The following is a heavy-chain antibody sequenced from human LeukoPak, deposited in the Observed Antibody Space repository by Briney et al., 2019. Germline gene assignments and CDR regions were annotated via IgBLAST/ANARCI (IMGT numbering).Heavy chain of an antibody. CDR3: ARRKMGSYSDGLDM. J-gene: IGHJ3*02. CDR2: INPSGGST. CDR1: GYTFTSYY. V-gene: IGHV1-46*01. D-gene: IGHD1-26*01. Sequence: ASVKVSCKASGYTFTSYYMHWVRQAPGQGLEWMGIINPSGGSTSYAQEFQGRVTINRDTSATTAYMELRSLTSDDMAVYYCARRKMGSYSDGLDMWGQGTMVTVSS.